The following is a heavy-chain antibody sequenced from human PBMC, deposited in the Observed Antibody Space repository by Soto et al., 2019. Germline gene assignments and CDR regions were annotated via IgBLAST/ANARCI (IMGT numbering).Heavy chain of an antibody. V-gene: IGHV4-59*12. Sequence: SETLSLTCTVSGGSISSYYWSWIRQPPGKGLEWIGYLYYGGSTNYNPSLKSRVTVSVDTSKNQFSLKLSSVTAADTAVYYCAGCDSSGWEFDLDYWGQGTLVTVSS. CDR3: AGCDSSGWEFDLDY. CDR1: GGSISSYY. D-gene: IGHD6-19*01. J-gene: IGHJ4*02. CDR2: LYYGGST.